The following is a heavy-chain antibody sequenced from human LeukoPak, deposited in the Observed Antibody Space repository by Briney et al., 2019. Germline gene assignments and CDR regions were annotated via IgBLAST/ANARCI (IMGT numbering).Heavy chain of an antibody. CDR1: GFTFSDYY. CDR3: ARVPAGVIGMKDAFDI. CDR2: ISSSSSYI. V-gene: IGHV3-11*06. Sequence: GGSLRLSCAASGFTFSDYYMSWIRQAPGKGLEWVSYISSSSSYIYYADSVKGRFTISRHNAKNSLYLQMNSLRAEDTAVYYCARVPAGVIGMKDAFDIWGQGTMVTVSS. D-gene: IGHD3-16*02. J-gene: IGHJ3*02.